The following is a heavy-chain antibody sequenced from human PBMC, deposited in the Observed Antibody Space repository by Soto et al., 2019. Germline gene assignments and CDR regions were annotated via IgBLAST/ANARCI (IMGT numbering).Heavy chain of an antibody. J-gene: IGHJ4*02. D-gene: IGHD3-3*01. CDR3: VKEHGDSFSDY. V-gene: IGHV3-23*01. Sequence: GGSMILSCAGSGFTFSNYAMSWVRQAPGKGLEWVSAISSAVNTYYADSVKGRFTISRDNSKNTVYLQMNSLRAEDTAVYYCVKEHGDSFSDYWGQGTLVTVSS. CDR2: ISSAVNT. CDR1: GFTFSNYA.